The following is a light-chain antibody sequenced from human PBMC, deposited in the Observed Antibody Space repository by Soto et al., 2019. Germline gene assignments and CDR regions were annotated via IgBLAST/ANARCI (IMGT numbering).Light chain of an antibody. CDR2: DVK. Sequence: QSVLTQPASVSGSPGQSITISCAGTNSDVGGHNFVSWYQQHPGKVPRLMIYDVKNRTPATSSRFSGSKSGNTASLTISGLQADDEATYYCSSYTDRNTVIFGGGTKLTVL. CDR1: NSDVGGHNF. J-gene: IGLJ2*01. CDR3: SSYTDRNTVI. V-gene: IGLV2-14*01.